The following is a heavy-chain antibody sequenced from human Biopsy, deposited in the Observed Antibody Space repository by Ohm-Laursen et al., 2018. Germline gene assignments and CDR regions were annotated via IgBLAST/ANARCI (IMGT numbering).Heavy chain of an antibody. CDR2: VYYSGNT. CDR3: ARDKITYCTSTSCDYFGMDV. CDR1: GGSVSDSFHF. D-gene: IGHD2-2*01. V-gene: IGHV4-61*01. J-gene: IGHJ6*02. Sequence: SDTLSLTCTVSGGSVSDSFHFWSWIRQPPGKGLEWIGDVYYSGNTNYNPSLKSRVTMSAHTSTNQFSLKLTSVTAADTAVYYCARDKITYCTSTSCDYFGMDVWGQGTTVTVSS.